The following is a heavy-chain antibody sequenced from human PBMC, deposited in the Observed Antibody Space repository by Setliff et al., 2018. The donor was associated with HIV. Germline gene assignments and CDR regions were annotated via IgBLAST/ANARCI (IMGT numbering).Heavy chain of an antibody. Sequence: PGGSLRLSCAASGFTFTSYAMNWVRQAPGKGLEWVSSISGSGSTTYYADSVKGRLTISRDNSQNALYLHMNSLRAEDTAVYYCAKLQEGHVYSHYDSWGQGTLVTVS. CDR1: GFTFTSYA. J-gene: IGHJ4*02. CDR3: AKLQEGHVYSHYDS. D-gene: IGHD2-21*01. V-gene: IGHV3-23*01. CDR2: ISGSGSTT.